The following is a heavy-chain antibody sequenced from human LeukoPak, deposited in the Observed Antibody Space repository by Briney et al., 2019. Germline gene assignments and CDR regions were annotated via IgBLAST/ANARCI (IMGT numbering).Heavy chain of an antibody. Sequence: PGGSLRLSCAASGFTFSSYGMHWVRQAPGKGLEWVAVISYDGSNKYYADSVKGRFTISRDNSKNTLYLQMNSLRAEDTAVYYCARAPGSSWLDYWGQGTLVTVSS. V-gene: IGHV3-30*03. CDR3: ARAPGSSWLDY. J-gene: IGHJ4*02. CDR1: GFTFSSYG. D-gene: IGHD6-13*01. CDR2: ISYDGSNK.